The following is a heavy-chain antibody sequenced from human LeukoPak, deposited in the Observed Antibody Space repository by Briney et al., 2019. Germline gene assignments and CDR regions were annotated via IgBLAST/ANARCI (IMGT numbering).Heavy chain of an antibody. CDR3: ATDSPWVVFGGSSSWYYFDY. D-gene: IGHD6-13*01. CDR1: GYTLTELS. CDR2: FDPEDGET. J-gene: IGHJ4*02. V-gene: IGHV1-24*01. Sequence: ASVTVSCKVSGYTLTELSMHWVRQAPGKGLEWMGGFDPEDGETIYAQTFQGRVTMTEDTSTDTAYMELSSLRSEDTAVYYCATDSPWVVFGGSSSWYYFDYWGQGTLVTVSS.